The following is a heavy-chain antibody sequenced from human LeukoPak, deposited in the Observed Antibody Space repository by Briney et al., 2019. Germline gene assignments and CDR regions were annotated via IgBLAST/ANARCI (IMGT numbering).Heavy chain of an antibody. D-gene: IGHD5-12*01. J-gene: IGHJ5*02. Sequence: ASVRVSCTASVYSFTHYYIHWRRQAPGQGREWRGWINPDSGGTNYAQRFQGRVTMTRDTSITTVYMELSRLRSDDTAVFYCTREARAGNWFDPWGQGTPVTVSS. CDR2: INPDSGGT. V-gene: IGHV1-2*02. CDR1: VYSFTHYY. CDR3: TREARAGNWFDP.